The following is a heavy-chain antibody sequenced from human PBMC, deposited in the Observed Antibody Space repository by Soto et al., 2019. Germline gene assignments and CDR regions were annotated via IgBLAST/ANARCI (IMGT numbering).Heavy chain of an antibody. Sequence: GASVKVSCKASGYTFTSYGISWVRQAPGQGLEWMGWISAYNGNTNYAQKLQGRVTMTTDTSTSTAYMELRSLRSDDTAVYYCASYLDDIVVVPAALVAFDIWGQGTMVTVSS. CDR2: ISAYNGNT. CDR1: GYTFTSYG. J-gene: IGHJ3*02. V-gene: IGHV1-18*01. D-gene: IGHD2-2*01. CDR3: ASYLDDIVVVPAALVAFDI.